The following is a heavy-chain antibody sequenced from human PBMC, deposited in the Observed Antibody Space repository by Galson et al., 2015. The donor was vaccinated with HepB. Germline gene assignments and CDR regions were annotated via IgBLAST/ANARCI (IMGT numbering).Heavy chain of an antibody. CDR2: IKSKSDGGVT. D-gene: IGHD6-19*01. J-gene: IGHJ4*02. CDR1: GFTFSNAG. Sequence: LRLSCAASGFTFSNAGMSWVRQAPGKGLEWVGRIKSKSDGGVTIYAAPVKGRFTMSRDDSRNTLYLQMNSLKTEDTAVYYCATYPQSSGWHYFHDWGQGTLVTVSS. V-gene: IGHV3-15*01. CDR3: ATYPQSSGWHYFHD.